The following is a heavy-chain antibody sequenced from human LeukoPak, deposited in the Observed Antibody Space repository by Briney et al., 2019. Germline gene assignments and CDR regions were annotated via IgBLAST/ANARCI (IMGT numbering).Heavy chain of an antibody. J-gene: IGHJ6*03. CDR2: IYHSGST. CDR1: GGSISSSNW. D-gene: IGHD5-18*01. V-gene: IGHV4-4*02. CDR3: AREGRYRYGYNEYHLYMDI. Sequence: SGTLSLTCAVSGGSISSSNWWSWIRQPPGKGLEWIGEIYHSGSTNYNPSLKSRVTISVDKSKTQFSLKLSSVTAADTAVYYCAREGRYRYGYNEYHLYMDIWGKGTTVTVSS.